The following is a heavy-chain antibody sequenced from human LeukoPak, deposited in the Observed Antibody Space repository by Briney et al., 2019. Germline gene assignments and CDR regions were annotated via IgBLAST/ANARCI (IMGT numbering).Heavy chain of an antibody. D-gene: IGHD2-2*01. J-gene: IGHJ3*02. CDR3: AKDYCSSTSCPYDAFDI. V-gene: IGHV3-30*02. CDR2: IRYDGSNK. CDR1: GFTFSSYG. Sequence: GGSLRLSCAASGFTFSSYGMHWVRQAPGKGLEWVAFIRYDGSNKYYADSVKGRFTISRDNSKNTLYLQMNSLRAEDTAVYYCAKDYCSSTSCPYDAFDIWGQGTMVTVSS.